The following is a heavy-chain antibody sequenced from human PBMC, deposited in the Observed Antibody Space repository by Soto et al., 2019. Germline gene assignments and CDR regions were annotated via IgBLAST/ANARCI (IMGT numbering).Heavy chain of an antibody. D-gene: IGHD3-16*01. Sequence: QVQLVQSGAEVRKPGSSVRVSCKASGGSFNRHTISWVRQAPGQGLEWMGGLIPIFGTANHAQKFQGRVTIIADESTSTVYMGLSSLRSDDSAIYYCARGWGYDSTYDYYAYWGQGTLVMVSS. CDR1: GGSFNRHT. CDR2: LIPIFGTA. V-gene: IGHV1-69*01. CDR3: ARGWGYDSTYDYYAY. J-gene: IGHJ4*02.